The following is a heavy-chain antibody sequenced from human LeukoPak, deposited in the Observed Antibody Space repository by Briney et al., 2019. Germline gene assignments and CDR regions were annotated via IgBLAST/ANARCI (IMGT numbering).Heavy chain of an antibody. D-gene: IGHD3-3*01. CDR3: VRGLGVYDFWSGYYTRNSGNVGYYMDV. Sequence: SETLSLTCTVSGGSISSGSYYWSWIRQPAGKGLEWIGRFYTGGSTNYNPSLKSRVTISVDTSRNQFSLKLSSVTAADTAVYYCVRGLGVYDFWSGYYTRNSGNVGYYMDVWGKGTTVTVSS. CDR1: GGSISSGSYY. CDR2: FYTGGST. J-gene: IGHJ6*03. V-gene: IGHV4-61*02.